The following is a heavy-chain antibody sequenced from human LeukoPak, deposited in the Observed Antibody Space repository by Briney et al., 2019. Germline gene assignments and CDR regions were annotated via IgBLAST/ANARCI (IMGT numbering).Heavy chain of an antibody. CDR2: INPSGGST. CDR3: ARAPNYGGSPAFDI. J-gene: IGHJ3*02. Sequence: ASVNVSCKASGYTSTIYSMHWVRQAPGQGLEWMGIINPSGGSTSYAQKFQGRVTMTRDTPTSTVYMERSSLRSEDTAVYYCARAPNYGGSPAFDIWGQETMVTVSS. V-gene: IGHV1-46*01. D-gene: IGHD4/OR15-4a*01. CDR1: GYTSTIYS.